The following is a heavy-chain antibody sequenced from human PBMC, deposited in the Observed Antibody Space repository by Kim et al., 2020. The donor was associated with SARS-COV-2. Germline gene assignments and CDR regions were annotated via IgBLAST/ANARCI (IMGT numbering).Heavy chain of an antibody. V-gene: IGHV7-4-1*02. J-gene: IGHJ4*02. D-gene: IGHD3-3*01. CDR2: GNP. CDR3: ARTLEWLNY. Sequence: GNPTYAQGFTGRFVFSLDTSVSTAYLQISSLKAEDTAVYYCARTLEWLNYWGQGTLVTVSS.